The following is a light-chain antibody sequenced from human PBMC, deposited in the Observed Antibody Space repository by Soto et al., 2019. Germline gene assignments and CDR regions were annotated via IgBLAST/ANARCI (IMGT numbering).Light chain of an antibody. CDR3: CSYAGNYIYV. Sequence: SVLTQPRSVSGSPGQSVTISCTGTSSDVGGYNYVSWYQQHPGKAPKVMIYLVNKRPSGVPDRFSGSKSGNTASLTITGLQAADEADYYCCSYAGNYIYVFGTGTKLTVL. CDR1: SSDVGGYNY. J-gene: IGLJ1*01. CDR2: LVN. V-gene: IGLV2-11*01.